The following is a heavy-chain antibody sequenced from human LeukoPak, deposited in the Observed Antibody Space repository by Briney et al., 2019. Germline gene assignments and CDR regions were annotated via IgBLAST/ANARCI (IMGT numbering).Heavy chain of an antibody. D-gene: IGHD3-10*01. J-gene: IGHJ4*02. CDR2: ISGGGGTT. CDR1: GFTFSSDA. V-gene: IGHV3-23*01. Sequence: GGSLRLSCAASGFTFSSDAMNWVRQAPGKGLEWVSVISGGGGTTYYSDSVKGRFTISRDNSKNTLYLQMNSLRAEDTAIYYCAKASTFGELNRPFGYWGQGTPVTVSS. CDR3: AKASTFGELNRPFGY.